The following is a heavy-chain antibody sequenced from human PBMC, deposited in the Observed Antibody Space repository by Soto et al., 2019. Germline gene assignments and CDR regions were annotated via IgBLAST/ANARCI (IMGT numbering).Heavy chain of an antibody. CDR1: GGTFSNYA. D-gene: IGHD6-6*01. CDR2: IIPIFGTA. Sequence: SVKVSCKASGGTFSNYAISWVRQAPGQGLEWMGGIIPIFGTANYAQKFQGRVTITADKSTSTAYMELSSLRSEDTAVYYCARDPRIYRSSSNWFDPWGQGTLVTVSS. V-gene: IGHV1-69*06. J-gene: IGHJ5*02. CDR3: ARDPRIYRSSSNWFDP.